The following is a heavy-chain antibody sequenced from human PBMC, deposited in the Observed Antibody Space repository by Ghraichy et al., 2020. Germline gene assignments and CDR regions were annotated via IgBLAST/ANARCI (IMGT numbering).Heavy chain of an antibody. CDR1: GFTFSDYY. D-gene: IGHD3-22*01. CDR2: ISSSSSYT. Sequence: GGSLRLSCAASGFTFSDYYMSWIRQAPGKGLEWVSYISSSSSYTNYADSVKGRFTISRDNAKNSLYLQMNSLRAEDTAVYYCARDFGDSSAYYSIDPWGQGTLVTVSS. J-gene: IGHJ5*02. CDR3: ARDFGDSSAYYSIDP. V-gene: IGHV3-11*06.